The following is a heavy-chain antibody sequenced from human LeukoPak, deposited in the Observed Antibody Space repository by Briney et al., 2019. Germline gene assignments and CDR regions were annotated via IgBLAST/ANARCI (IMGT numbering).Heavy chain of an antibody. D-gene: IGHD6-19*01. Sequence: GASVKDSCKASGYTFTNHGISWVRQAPGQGLEWMGWISVFSGNTNYTQKLQGRVTMTTETSTSTAYMELRSLRSDDTALYYCARDLDSSGWFPPTYYYYGMDVWGQGTTVTVSS. V-gene: IGHV1-18*01. CDR1: GYTFTNHG. J-gene: IGHJ6*02. CDR2: ISVFSGNT. CDR3: ARDLDSSGWFPPTYYYYGMDV.